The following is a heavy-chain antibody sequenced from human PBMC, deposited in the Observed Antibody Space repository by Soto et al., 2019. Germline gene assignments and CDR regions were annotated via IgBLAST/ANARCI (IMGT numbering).Heavy chain of an antibody. J-gene: IGHJ6*02. CDR1: GYTFTRNG. CDR3: VKDRDSNSWPSRDV. Sequence: QVHLVQSGAEVKKPGASVNVSCKTSGYTFTRNGISWVRQAPGQGLEWMGWISPNSGNIKYAQKLQGRVIMTTDTSTSTAYIELRSLRSDDTAVYYCVKDRDSNSWPSRDVWGPGTTVTVSS. V-gene: IGHV1-18*01. D-gene: IGHD3-22*01. CDR2: ISPNSGNI.